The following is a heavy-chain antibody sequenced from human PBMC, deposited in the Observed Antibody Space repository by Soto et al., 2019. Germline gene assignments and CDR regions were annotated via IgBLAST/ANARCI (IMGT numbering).Heavy chain of an antibody. CDR3: ASGTSNLGY. CDR2: TYYRSKWYN. CDR1: GDSVSSNNAA. Sequence: QVQLQQSGPGLVKPSQTLSLTCAISGDSVSSNNAAWNWIRQSPSRGLEWLGRTYYRSKWYNDYAASEKRRITTNPDTSKNQFSLQLNSVTPEETAVYYCASGTSNLGYWGQGTLVTVSS. D-gene: IGHD2-2*01. V-gene: IGHV6-1*01. J-gene: IGHJ4*02.